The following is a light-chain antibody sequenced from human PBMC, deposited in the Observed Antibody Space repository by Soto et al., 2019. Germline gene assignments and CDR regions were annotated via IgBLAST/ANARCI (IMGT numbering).Light chain of an antibody. Sequence: TVLTQTKATVSLSQGDRATLPCRASQSVSSNKLAWYQQKPGQAPRLLIYDASNRATGIPARFSGSGSGTDFTLTISSLEPEDFPVYYCHRRSNCPIPFGQGTMVDIK. V-gene: IGKV3-11*01. CDR3: HRRSNCPIP. CDR1: QSVSSN. CDR2: DAS. J-gene: IGKJ1*01.